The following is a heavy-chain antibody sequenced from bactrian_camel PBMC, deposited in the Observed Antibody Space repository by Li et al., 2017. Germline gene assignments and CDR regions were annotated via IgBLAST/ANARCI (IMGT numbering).Heavy chain of an antibody. V-gene: IGHV3S53*01. Sequence: HVQLVESGGGFVQPGGSLRLSCAVSGRISSNCGMGWYRQAPGKERELVSKISGHGITTYAGAVKGRFTISRDNAKNTLYLQMNSLKTEDTAVYYCATGLLPYCSGAYCYTQYNYWGQGTQVTVS. J-gene: IGHJ4*01. CDR3: ATGLLPYCSGAYCYTQYNY. CDR1: GRISSNCG. CDR2: ISGHGIT. D-gene: IGHD2*01.